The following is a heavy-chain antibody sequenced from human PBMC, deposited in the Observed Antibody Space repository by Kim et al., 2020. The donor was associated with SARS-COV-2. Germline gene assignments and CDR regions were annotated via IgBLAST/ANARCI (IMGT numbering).Heavy chain of an antibody. D-gene: IGHD2-15*01. CDR1: GGSFSGYY. V-gene: IGHV4-34*01. J-gene: IGHJ4*02. CDR2: INHSGST. Sequence: SETLSLTCAVYGGSFSGYYWSWIRQPPGKGLEWIGEINHSGSTNYNPSLKSRVTISVDTSKNQFSLKLSSVTAADTAVYYCARGCSGGSCYFRYWGQGTL. CDR3: ARGCSGGSCYFRY.